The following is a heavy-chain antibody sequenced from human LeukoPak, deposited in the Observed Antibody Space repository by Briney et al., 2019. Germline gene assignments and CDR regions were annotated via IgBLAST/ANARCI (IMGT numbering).Heavy chain of an antibody. D-gene: IGHD3-22*01. CDR1: GDSVSSNSAA. CDR2: TYYRSKWYN. Sequence: SQALSLTCAISGDSVSSNSAAWNWIRQSPSRGLEWLGRTYYRSKWYNDYAVSVKSRITINPDTSKNQFSLQLNSVTPEDTAVYYCAREVTYYYDSSGYYLWDYWGQGTLVTVSS. J-gene: IGHJ4*02. CDR3: AREVTYYYDSSGYYLWDY. V-gene: IGHV6-1*01.